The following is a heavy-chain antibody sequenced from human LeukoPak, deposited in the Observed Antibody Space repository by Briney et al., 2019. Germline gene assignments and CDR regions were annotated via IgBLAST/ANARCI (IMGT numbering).Heavy chain of an antibody. CDR1: GGSISSYY. J-gene: IGHJ5*02. CDR2: IYYSGST. CDR3: ARGLGDPGWFDP. Sequence: SETLSLTCTVSGGSISSYYWSWIRQPPGKGLEWIGYIYYSGSTYYNPSLKSRVTISVDTSKNQFSLKLSSVTAADTAVYYCARGLGDPGWFDPWGQGTLVTVSS. D-gene: IGHD2-21*01. V-gene: IGHV4-59*01.